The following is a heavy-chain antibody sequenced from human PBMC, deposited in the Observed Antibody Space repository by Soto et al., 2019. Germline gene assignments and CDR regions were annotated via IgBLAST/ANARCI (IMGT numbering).Heavy chain of an antibody. V-gene: IGHV4-30-4*01. D-gene: IGHD3-22*01. CDR2: SYYSGST. CDR1: GGTISSGDYY. CDR3: AREQYYYDSRATEIDY. J-gene: IGHJ4*02. Sequence: AAETLSLTCTVSGGTISSGDYYLSWIRQPPGKGLEWIGYSYYSGSTYYNPSLKSRVTISVDTSKNQFSLKLSSVTAADTAVYYCAREQYYYDSRATEIDYWGQ.